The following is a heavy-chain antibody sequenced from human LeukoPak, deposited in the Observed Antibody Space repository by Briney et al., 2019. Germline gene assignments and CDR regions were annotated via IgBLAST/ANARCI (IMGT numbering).Heavy chain of an antibody. Sequence: PSETLSLTCTVSGGSITSSGSYWGWIRQPPGKGLEWIGSISYSGSPYYNPSLKSRVTISVDTSKNQFSLKLNSVTAADTAIYYCAREFPEGSVRNFDYWGQGSLVTVSS. J-gene: IGHJ4*02. D-gene: IGHD5/OR15-5a*01. V-gene: IGHV4-39*07. CDR3: AREFPEGSVRNFDY. CDR2: ISYSGSP. CDR1: GGSITSSGSY.